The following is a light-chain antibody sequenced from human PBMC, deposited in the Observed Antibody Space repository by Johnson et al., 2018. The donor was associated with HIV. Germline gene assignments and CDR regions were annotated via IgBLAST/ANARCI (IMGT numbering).Light chain of an antibody. J-gene: IGLJ1*01. Sequence: QSVLTQPPSVSAAPGQKVTISCSGSSSNVGNNYVSWFQQLPGTAPKLLIYDNNERPSGIPDRFSGSKSGTSATLGITGLQTGDEADYYCGTWDSSLTVFVVGPGTKFTGL. V-gene: IGLV1-51*01. CDR1: SSNVGNNY. CDR3: GTWDSSLTVFV. CDR2: DNN.